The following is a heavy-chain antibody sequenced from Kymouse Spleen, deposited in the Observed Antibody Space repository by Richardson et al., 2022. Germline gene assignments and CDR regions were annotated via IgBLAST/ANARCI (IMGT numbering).Heavy chain of an antibody. D-gene: IGHD3-10*01. J-gene: IGHJ4*02. CDR2: INHSGST. Sequence: QVQLQQWGAGLLKPSETLSLTCAVYGGSFSGYYWSWIRQPPGKGLEWIGEINHSGSTNYNPSLKSRVTISVDTSKNQFSLKLSSVTAADTAVYYCARGPFGELSSNPFDYWGQGTLVTVSS. V-gene: IGHV4-34*01. CDR1: GGSFSGYY. CDR3: ARGPFGELSSNPFDY.